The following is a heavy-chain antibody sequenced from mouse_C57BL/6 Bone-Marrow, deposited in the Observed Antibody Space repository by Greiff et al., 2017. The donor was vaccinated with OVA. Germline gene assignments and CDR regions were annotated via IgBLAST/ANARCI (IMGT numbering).Heavy chain of an antibody. CDR1: GYSITSGYY. CDR3: ASGGSFAY. Sequence: EVKLQESGPGLVKPSQSLSLTCSVTGYSITSGYYWNWIRQFPGNKLEWMGYISYDGSNNYNPSLKNRISITRDTSKNQFFLKLNSVTTEDTATYYCASGGSFAYWGQGTLVTVSA. J-gene: IGHJ3*01. V-gene: IGHV3-6*01. CDR2: ISYDGSN.